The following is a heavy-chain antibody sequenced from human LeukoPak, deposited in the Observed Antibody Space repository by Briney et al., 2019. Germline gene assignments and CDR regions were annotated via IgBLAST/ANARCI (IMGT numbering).Heavy chain of an antibody. CDR2: ISDRGGST. D-gene: IGHD3-10*01. CDR3: AKDTYYYGSGSYSDY. CDR1: GFTFSNYA. J-gene: IGHJ4*02. V-gene: IGHV3-23*01. Sequence: PGGSLRLSCAACGFTFSNYAMSWVRQAPGKGLERVSAISDRGGSTYYADSVKGRFTISRDNSKNTLYLQMNSLRAEDTAVYYCAKDTYYYGSGSYSDYWGQGTLVAFSS.